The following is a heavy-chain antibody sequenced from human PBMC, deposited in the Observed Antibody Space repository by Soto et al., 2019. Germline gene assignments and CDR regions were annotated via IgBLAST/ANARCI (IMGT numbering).Heavy chain of an antibody. J-gene: IGHJ6*01. CDR3: VKDGSSGWPYYYGMDV. CDR1: GFTFSSYG. D-gene: IGHD6-19*01. CDR2: ISYDGSHN. V-gene: IGHV3-30*18. Sequence: QVQLVESGGGVVQPGRSLRLSCAASGFTFSSYGMHWVRQAPGKGLEWVAVISYDGSHNYYADSVKGRFTISRDNSKNTLYLQMSSLRAEDTAVYYCVKDGSSGWPYYYGMDVWGQGTTVTVSS.